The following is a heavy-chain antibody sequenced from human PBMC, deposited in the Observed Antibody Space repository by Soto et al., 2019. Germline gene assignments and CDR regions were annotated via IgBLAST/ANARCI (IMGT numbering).Heavy chain of an antibody. CDR1: GFTFSSYA. CDR2: ISGSGGST. D-gene: IGHD3-9*01. Sequence: EVQLLESGGGLVQPGGSLRLSCAASGFTFSSYAMSWVRQAPGKGLEWVSAISGSGGSTYYADSVKGRFTISRDNSKNTVYLQMNSLRAEDTAVYYCAKKGRYFDWLDYWGQGTLVTVSS. V-gene: IGHV3-23*01. CDR3: AKKGRYFDWLDY. J-gene: IGHJ4*02.